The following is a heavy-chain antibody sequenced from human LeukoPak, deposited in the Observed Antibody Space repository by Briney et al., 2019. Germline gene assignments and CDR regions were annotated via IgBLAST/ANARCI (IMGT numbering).Heavy chain of an antibody. CDR3: AREGGGTYSSDY. CDR2: INPNSGAT. CDR1: GYTFTSYY. J-gene: IGHJ4*02. D-gene: IGHD1-26*01. V-gene: IGHV1-2*02. Sequence: ASVKVSCKASGYTFTSYYMHWVRQAPGQGLEWMGWINPNSGATNYAQNFQGRVTMTRDTSIRTAYLELSRLRSDGTAVYYCAREGGGTYSSDYWGQGTLVSVSS.